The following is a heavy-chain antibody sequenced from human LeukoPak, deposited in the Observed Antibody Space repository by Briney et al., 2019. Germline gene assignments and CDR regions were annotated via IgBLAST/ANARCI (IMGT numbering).Heavy chain of an antibody. J-gene: IGHJ4*02. D-gene: IGHD3-16*02. CDR1: GFTFSSYG. V-gene: IGHV3-30*18. CDR3: AKSRGLKLGGLSDY. Sequence: GGSLRLSCAASGFTFSSYGMHWVRQAPGKGLEWVAVISYDGSNKYYADSVKGRFTISRDNSKNTLYLQMNSLRAEDTAVYYCAKSRGLKLGGLSDYWGQGTLVTVSS. CDR2: ISYDGSNK.